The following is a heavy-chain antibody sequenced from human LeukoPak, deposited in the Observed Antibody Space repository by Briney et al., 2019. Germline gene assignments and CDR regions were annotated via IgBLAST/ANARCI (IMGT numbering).Heavy chain of an antibody. Sequence: GGSLRLSCATSGFTFSNYAVSWVRQAPGKGLEWVSSITSSSAYIYYADSVKGRFTISRDNAKKSLYLQMSSLRAEDTAVYYCARDYGGNSDYWGQGALVTVSS. CDR3: ARDYGGNSDY. CDR1: GFTFSNYA. V-gene: IGHV3-21*01. J-gene: IGHJ4*02. CDR2: ITSSSAYI. D-gene: IGHD4-23*01.